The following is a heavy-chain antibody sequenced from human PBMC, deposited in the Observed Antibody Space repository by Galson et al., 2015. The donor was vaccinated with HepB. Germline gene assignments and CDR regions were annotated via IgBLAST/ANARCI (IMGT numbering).Heavy chain of an antibody. Sequence: SLRLSCAASGFTFSSYSMNWVRQAPGEGLEWVSSISSSSSYIYYADSVKGRFTISRDNAKNSLYLQMNSLRAEDTAVYYCARGVVRGAEINWFDPWGQGTLVTVSS. CDR2: ISSSSSYI. CDR3: ARGVVRGAEINWFDP. CDR1: GFTFSSYS. J-gene: IGHJ5*02. D-gene: IGHD3-10*01. V-gene: IGHV3-21*01.